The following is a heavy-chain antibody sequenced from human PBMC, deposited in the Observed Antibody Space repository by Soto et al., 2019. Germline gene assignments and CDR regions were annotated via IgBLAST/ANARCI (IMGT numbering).Heavy chain of an antibody. V-gene: IGHV4-61*01. Sequence: QVQLQESGPGLVKPSETLSLTCTVSGGSVSSGSHYWSWIRQPPGKGLEWIGYVYYSGTTNYNPSLKSRVTISVDTSRNQFSLKLGSVTAADTAVYYCARDYRGYTTGYAFDIWGQGTMVTVSS. D-gene: IGHD5-18*01. CDR3: ARDYRGYTTGYAFDI. CDR1: GGSVSSGSHY. J-gene: IGHJ3*02. CDR2: VYYSGTT.